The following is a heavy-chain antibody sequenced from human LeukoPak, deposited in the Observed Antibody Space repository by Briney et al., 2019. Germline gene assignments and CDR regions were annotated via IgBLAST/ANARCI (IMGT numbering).Heavy chain of an antibody. V-gene: IGHV4-31*03. Sequence: SETLSLTCTVSGGSISSGGYYWSWIRQHPGKGLEWIGYIYYSGSTYYNPSLKSRVTISVDTSKNQFSLKLSSVTAADTAVYYCARVNGHRVRGVYFDYWGQGTLVTVSS. D-gene: IGHD3-10*01. CDR2: IYYSGST. CDR1: GGSISSGGYY. CDR3: ARVNGHRVRGVYFDY. J-gene: IGHJ4*02.